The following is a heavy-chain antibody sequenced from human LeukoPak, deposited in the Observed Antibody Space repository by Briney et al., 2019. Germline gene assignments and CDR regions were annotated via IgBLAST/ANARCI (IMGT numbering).Heavy chain of an antibody. CDR2: ISAYNGNT. D-gene: IGHD3-9*01. V-gene: IGHV1-18*01. CDR3: ARAGAYDILTGYYGY. Sequence: GASVKVSCKASGYTFTTYNINWVRQAPGQGLEWMGWISAYNGNTNYAQKLQGRVTMTTDTSTSTAYMELRSLRSDDTAVYYCARAGAYDILTGYYGYWGQGTLVTVSS. J-gene: IGHJ4*02. CDR1: GYTFTTYN.